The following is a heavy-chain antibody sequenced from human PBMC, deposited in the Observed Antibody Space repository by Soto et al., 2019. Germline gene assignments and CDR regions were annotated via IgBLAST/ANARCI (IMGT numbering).Heavy chain of an antibody. D-gene: IGHD6-6*01. CDR3: ASSGAEMAELAADY. V-gene: IGHV1-69*02. J-gene: IGHJ4*02. CDR1: GGTFSSYT. CDR2: IIPILGIV. Sequence: QVQLVQSGAEVKKPGSSVKVSCKASGGTFSSYTISWVRQAPGQGLEWMGRIIPILGIVNYAQKFQGRVTITADKSTSTAYMELSSLRSEDTAVYYCASSGAEMAELAADYWGQGTLVTVSS.